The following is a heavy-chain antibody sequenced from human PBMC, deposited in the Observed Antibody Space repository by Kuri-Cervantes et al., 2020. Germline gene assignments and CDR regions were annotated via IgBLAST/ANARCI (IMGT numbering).Heavy chain of an antibody. CDR3: AKDPPTDLDY. D-gene: IGHD4-17*01. CDR2: INWNGGST. CDR1: GFTFSSYS. Sequence: GESLKISCAASGFTFSSYSMNWVRQAPGKGLEWVSGINWNGGSTGYADSVKGRFTISRDNSKNTLYLQMNSLRAEDTAVYYCAKDPPTDLDYWGQGTLVTVSS. J-gene: IGHJ4*02. V-gene: IGHV3-20*04.